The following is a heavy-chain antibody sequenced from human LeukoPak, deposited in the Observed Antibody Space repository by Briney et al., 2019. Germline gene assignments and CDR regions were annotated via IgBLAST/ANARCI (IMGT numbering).Heavy chain of an antibody. V-gene: IGHV3-73*01. J-gene: IGHJ6*03. CDR2: IRSKANSYAT. CDR3: TIEDIVVVPAARYYHYMDV. Sequence: GGSLKLSCAASGFTFSGSAMHWVRQASGKGLEWVGRIRSKANSYATAYAASVKGRFTISRDDSKNTAYLQMNGLKTEDTAVYYCTIEDIVVVPAARYYHYMDVWGKGTTVTVSS. D-gene: IGHD2-2*01. CDR1: GFTFSGSA.